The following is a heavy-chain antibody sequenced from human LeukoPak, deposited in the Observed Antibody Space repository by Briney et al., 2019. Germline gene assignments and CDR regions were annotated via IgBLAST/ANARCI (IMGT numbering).Heavy chain of an antibody. CDR1: GGTFSSYA. D-gene: IGHD6-6*01. V-gene: IGHV1-69*05. J-gene: IGHJ4*02. Sequence: SVKVSCKASGGTFSSYAISWVRQAPGQGLEWMGGIIPIFGTANYAQKFQGRVTITTDESTSTAYMELSRLRSDDTAVYYCARTGYSSSPFDYWGQGTLVTVSS. CDR2: IIPIFGTA. CDR3: ARTGYSSSPFDY.